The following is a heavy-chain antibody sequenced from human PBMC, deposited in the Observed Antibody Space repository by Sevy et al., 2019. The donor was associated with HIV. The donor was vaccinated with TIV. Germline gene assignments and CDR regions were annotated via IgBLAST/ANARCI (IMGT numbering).Heavy chain of an antibody. CDR3: ARLRWDLVVVPGATPGCYFDS. D-gene: IGHD2-2*02. V-gene: IGHV4-59*08. J-gene: IGHJ4*02. Sequence: SETLSLTCTVSGDSINTYYWSWIRQPPGKGLEWIGYVSHSGNTNYNPSLKSRGAMSVDTSTNQFSLKVKSVTAADTAVYYCARLRWDLVVVPGATPGCYFDSWGQGTLVTVSS. CDR1: GDSINTYY. CDR2: VSHSGNT.